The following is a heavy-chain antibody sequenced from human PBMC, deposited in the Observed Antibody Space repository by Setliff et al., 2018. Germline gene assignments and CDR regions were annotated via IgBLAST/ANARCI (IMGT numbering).Heavy chain of an antibody. V-gene: IGHV4-31*03. Sequence: SETLSLTCTVSGGSITSGGYYWNWIRHLPGKGLKWIGYIDSSGRTYYNPSLKSRIIISADASKNQFSLRLTSVTAADTALYYCARHGGGTPYYYESRGFDSWGQGTQVTSPQ. CDR3: ARHGGGTPYYYESRGFDS. CDR2: IDSSGRT. CDR1: GGSITSGGYY. D-gene: IGHD3-22*01. J-gene: IGHJ4*02.